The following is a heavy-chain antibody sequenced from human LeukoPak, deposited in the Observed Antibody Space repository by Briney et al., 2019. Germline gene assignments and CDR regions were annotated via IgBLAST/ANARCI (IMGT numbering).Heavy chain of an antibody. V-gene: IGHV3-21*01. CDR3: ARASLSEIIAAEAFFDS. J-gene: IGHJ4*02. Sequence: GGSLRLSCAASGFAFSSFSMNWVRQAPGKGLEWVSSISGTGTYIYFASALKGRFSISRDNAENSLFLQMSSLRADDTAVYFCARASLSEIIAAEAFFDSWGQGTLVTVSS. D-gene: IGHD6-13*01. CDR1: GFAFSSFS. CDR2: ISGTGTYI.